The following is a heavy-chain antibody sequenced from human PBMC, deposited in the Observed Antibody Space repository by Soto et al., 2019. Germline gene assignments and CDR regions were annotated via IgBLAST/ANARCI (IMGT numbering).Heavy chain of an antibody. J-gene: IGHJ4*02. Sequence: EVQLVESGGGLVQPGGSLRLSCAASGFTFSDYDFYWIRQVTGKGLEWVAAIGTADDKYYPGSVRGRFTISKENAKNSLYLQMNSLRAGDTAVYYCARARVGEWFGYQLSWGQGILVIVSS. V-gene: IGHV3-13*04. CDR1: GFTFSDYD. D-gene: IGHD3-10*01. CDR2: IGTADDK. CDR3: ARARVGEWFGYQLS.